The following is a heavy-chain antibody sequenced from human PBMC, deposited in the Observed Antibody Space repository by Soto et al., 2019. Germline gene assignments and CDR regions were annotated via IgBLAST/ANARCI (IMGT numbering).Heavy chain of an antibody. CDR2: ISGSGAYT. CDR1: GFIFSDY. CDR3: ARSSGWRHVVGYKYSLDV. J-gene: IGHJ6*01. D-gene: IGHD5-18*01. Sequence: QVQLVESGGGVVKPGGSLRLSCTGSGFIFSDYMTWIRQAPGGGLVGVSDISGSGAYTKYADYVRGRFTISRDNAKNSLWLQINSLRAEDTAVYYGARSSGWRHVVGYKYSLDVWGQGTRVIVSS. V-gene: IGHV3-11*06.